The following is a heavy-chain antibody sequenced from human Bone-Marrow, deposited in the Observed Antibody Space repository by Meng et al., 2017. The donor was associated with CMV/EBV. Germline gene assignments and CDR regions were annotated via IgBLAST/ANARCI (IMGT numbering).Heavy chain of an antibody. D-gene: IGHD6-13*01. CDR2: IIPIFGTA. J-gene: IGHJ5*02. Sequence: SVKVSCKASGGTFSSYAISWVRQAPGQGLEWMGGIIPIFGTANYAQKFQGRVTITTDESTSTAYMELSSLRSEDTAVYYCALDSPGIAAAGKLGFDPWSHGTLVTVSS. V-gene: IGHV1-69*05. CDR1: GGTFSSYA. CDR3: ALDSPGIAAAGKLGFDP.